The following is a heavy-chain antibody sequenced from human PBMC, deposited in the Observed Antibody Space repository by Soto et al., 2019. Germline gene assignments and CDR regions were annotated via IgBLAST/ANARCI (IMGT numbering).Heavy chain of an antibody. D-gene: IGHD3-3*01. CDR1: GGSFSGYY. CDR3: ASGTIFGVVRWFDP. Sequence: QVQLQQWGAGLLKPSETLSLTCAVYGGSFSGYYWSWIRQPPGKGLEWIGEINHSGSTNYNPSLKSRVTISVDTSKNQFSLKLSSVTAADTAVYYCASGTIFGVVRWFDPWGQGTLVTVSS. J-gene: IGHJ5*02. V-gene: IGHV4-34*01. CDR2: INHSGST.